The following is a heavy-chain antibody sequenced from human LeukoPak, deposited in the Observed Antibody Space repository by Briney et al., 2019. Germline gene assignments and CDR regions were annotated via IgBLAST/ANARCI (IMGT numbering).Heavy chain of an antibody. Sequence: ASVKVSRKASGYTFTGYYMHWVRQAPGQGLEWVGCINPNTGGTNYAQKFQGRVTMTRDTSITTAYMELSRLTSDDTAVYYCAGVEGYYDTSGYFYWGQGTLVTVSS. CDR2: INPNTGGT. CDR3: AGVEGYYDTSGYFY. V-gene: IGHV1-2*02. J-gene: IGHJ4*02. CDR1: GYTFTGYY. D-gene: IGHD3-22*01.